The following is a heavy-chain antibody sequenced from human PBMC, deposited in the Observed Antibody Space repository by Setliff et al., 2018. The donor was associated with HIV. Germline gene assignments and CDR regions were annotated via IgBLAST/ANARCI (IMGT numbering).Heavy chain of an antibody. Sequence: SETLSLTCTVSGDPISSGSYYWAWLRQPPGKEPEWIASIYYNTRTYYNLSLRSRVTISVDTSKNLFSLKMTSVTAADTAVYYCAGNQNWNGYAFPYIDVWGKGTTVTVSS. CDR2: IYYNTRT. J-gene: IGHJ6*03. D-gene: IGHD3-3*01. V-gene: IGHV4-39*02. CDR1: GDPISSGSYY. CDR3: AGNQNWNGYAFPYIDV.